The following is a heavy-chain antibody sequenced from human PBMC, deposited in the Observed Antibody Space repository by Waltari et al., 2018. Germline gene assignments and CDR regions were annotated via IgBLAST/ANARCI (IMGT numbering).Heavy chain of an antibody. D-gene: IGHD3-10*02. CDR3: ASDGLSSGSYYCDY. Sequence: QVQLVQSGAEVKKPGSSVKVSCKASGGTLSNYAISWVRQAPGQGLEWMGWIIPIFGETKYAQSFQGRVTVTMDEPTNTAYMELNSRRSEDTAVYYCASDGLSSGSYYCDYWGQGTLVTVSS. V-gene: IGHV1-69*05. CDR2: IIPIFGET. CDR1: GGTLSNYA. J-gene: IGHJ4*02.